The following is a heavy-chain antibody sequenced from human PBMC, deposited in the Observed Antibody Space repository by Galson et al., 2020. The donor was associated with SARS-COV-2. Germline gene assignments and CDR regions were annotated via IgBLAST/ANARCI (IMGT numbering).Heavy chain of an antibody. V-gene: IGHV2-70*11. CDR2: IDWDDDK. Sequence: SGPTLEKPTPTLTLTCTFSGFSLSTSGMCVSWIRQPTGKALEWLTRIDWDDDKYYSTSLKTRLTISKDTSKNQVVLTMTNMDPVDTATYYCARMTGTMVAFDIWGQGTMVTVSS. CDR3: ARMTGTMVAFDI. J-gene: IGHJ3*02. D-gene: IGHD3-10*01. CDR1: GFSLSTSGMC.